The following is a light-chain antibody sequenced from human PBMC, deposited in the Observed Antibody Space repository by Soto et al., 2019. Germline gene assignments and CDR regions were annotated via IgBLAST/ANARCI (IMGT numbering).Light chain of an antibody. Sequence: QSVLTQPASVSGSPGQSITISCTGTSSDVGGYNYVSWYQQHPGKAPKLMIYDVNTRPSGVSNRFSGSKSGNTASLTISGLQAEDEADYYCSLYTSSISFGGGTKVTVL. CDR1: SSDVGGYNY. J-gene: IGLJ2*01. V-gene: IGLV2-14*01. CDR3: SLYTSSIS. CDR2: DVN.